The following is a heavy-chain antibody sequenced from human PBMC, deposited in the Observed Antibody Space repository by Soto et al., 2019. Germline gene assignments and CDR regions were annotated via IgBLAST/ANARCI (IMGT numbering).Heavy chain of an antibody. Sequence: SETLSLTCAVYGGIFSGHSWTWIRQSPGKGLEWIGNINHSGRVNYSPSFKSRVTISLDTSKNQFSLTLSAVTAADTAMYYCSTRAYDTNGYYRFDPWGQGTLVTVSS. J-gene: IGHJ5*01. D-gene: IGHD3-22*01. V-gene: IGHV4-34*08. CDR3: STRAYDTNGYYRFDP. CDR1: GGIFSGHS. CDR2: INHSGRV.